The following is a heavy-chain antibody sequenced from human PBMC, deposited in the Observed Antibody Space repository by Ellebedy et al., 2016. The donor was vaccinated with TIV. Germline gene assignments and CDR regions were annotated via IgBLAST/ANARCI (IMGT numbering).Heavy chain of an antibody. D-gene: IGHD3-16*01. Sequence: GESLKISXAASGFTFSSYSMNWVRQAPGKGLEWVSAISGSGGSTYYADSVKGRFTISRDNSKDTLYLQMNSLRAEDTAVYYCARHGGDYWGQGSLVTVSS. CDR1: GFTFSSYS. V-gene: IGHV3-23*01. CDR3: ARHGGDY. CDR2: ISGSGGST. J-gene: IGHJ4*02.